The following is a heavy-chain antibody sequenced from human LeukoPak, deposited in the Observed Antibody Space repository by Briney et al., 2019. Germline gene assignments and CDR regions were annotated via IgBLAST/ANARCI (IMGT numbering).Heavy chain of an antibody. V-gene: IGHV3-48*02. CDR2: ISSSSSTI. J-gene: IGHJ3*02. CDR1: GFTFSSYS. D-gene: IGHD2-21*02. Sequence: PGGSLRLSCAASGFTFSSYSMNWVRQAPGKGLEWGSYISSSSSTIYYADSVKGRFTISRDNAKNSLYLQMNSLRDEDTAVYYCARDPRNCGGDCYSISGAFDIWGQGTMVTVSS. CDR3: ARDPRNCGGDCYSISGAFDI.